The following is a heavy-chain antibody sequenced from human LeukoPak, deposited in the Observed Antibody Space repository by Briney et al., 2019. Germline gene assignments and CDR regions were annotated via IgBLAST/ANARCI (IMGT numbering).Heavy chain of an antibody. V-gene: IGHV1-2*02. Sequence: ASVKVSCKASGYTFTGYYMHWVRQAPGHGLEWMGWINPHSGGTDYAQKFQGRVTMTRDTSISTAYMELSRLRSDDTAVYYCARGRSVNYYGQDYWGQGTLVTVSS. CDR2: INPHSGGT. D-gene: IGHD3-10*01. CDR1: GYTFTGYY. J-gene: IGHJ4*02. CDR3: ARGRSVNYYGQDY.